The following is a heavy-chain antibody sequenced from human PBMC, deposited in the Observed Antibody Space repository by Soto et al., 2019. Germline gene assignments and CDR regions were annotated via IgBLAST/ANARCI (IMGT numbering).Heavy chain of an antibody. CDR2: INAGNGNT. Sequence: ASVKVSCKASGYTFTSYAMHWVRQAPGQRLEWMGWINAGNGNTKYSQKFQGRVTITRDTSASTAYMELSSLRSEDTAVYYCASYDILTGYQFYALDYWGQGTLVTVSS. CDR1: GYTFTSYA. CDR3: ASYDILTGYQFYALDY. D-gene: IGHD3-9*01. V-gene: IGHV1-3*01. J-gene: IGHJ4*02.